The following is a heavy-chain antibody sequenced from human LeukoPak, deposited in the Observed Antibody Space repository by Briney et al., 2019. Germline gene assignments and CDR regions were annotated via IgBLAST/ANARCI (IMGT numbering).Heavy chain of an antibody. CDR1: GFTFSSYG. Sequence: GSLRLSCAASGFTFSSYGMHWVRQAPGKGLEWVALIWYDGSNKYYTDSVKGRLTISRDNSKNTLYLQMNSLRAEDTAIYYCAREGPRGNSQFDYWGQGTLVTVSS. CDR3: AREGPRGNSQFDY. V-gene: IGHV3-33*01. D-gene: IGHD2/OR15-2a*01. J-gene: IGHJ4*02. CDR2: IWYDGSNK.